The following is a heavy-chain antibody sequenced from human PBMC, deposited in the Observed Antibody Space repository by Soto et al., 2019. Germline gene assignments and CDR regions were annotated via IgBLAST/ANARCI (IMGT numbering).Heavy chain of an antibody. Sequence: EVQLVESGGGLVQPGGSLRLSCAASGFTFSSYDMHWVRQATGKGLEWVSAIGTAGDTYYPGSVKGRFTISRENAKNSLYLKMNSLRAGDTAVYYCTRAGSGGGEDVWGQGTTVTVSS. CDR1: GFTFSSYD. CDR2: IGTAGDT. V-gene: IGHV3-13*04. D-gene: IGHD3-10*01. J-gene: IGHJ6*02. CDR3: TRAGSGGGEDV.